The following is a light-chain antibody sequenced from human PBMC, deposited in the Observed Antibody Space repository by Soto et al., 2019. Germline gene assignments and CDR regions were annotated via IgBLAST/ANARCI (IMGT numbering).Light chain of an antibody. CDR2: AAY. CDR1: QSISSY. J-gene: IGKJ3*01. Sequence: DIQMTQSPSSLSASVGDRVTITCRASQSISSYLNWYQQKPGKAPKLLIYAAYSLQSGVPSRFSGSGSGTDFTITISSLQPEDFATYYCQQSYSTPYTFGPGTKVDIK. CDR3: QQSYSTPYT. V-gene: IGKV1-39*01.